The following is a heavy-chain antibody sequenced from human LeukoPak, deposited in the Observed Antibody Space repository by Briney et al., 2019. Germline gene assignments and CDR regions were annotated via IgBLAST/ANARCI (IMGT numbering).Heavy chain of an antibody. V-gene: IGHV3-23*01. CDR2: ISGSGGST. D-gene: IGHD6-6*01. Sequence: GGSLRLSCAASGFTFSSYAMSWVRQAPGKGLEWVSAISGSGGSTYYADSVKGRFTISRDNSKNTLYLQMNSLRAEDTALYYCAKDIAEYSSSFFDYWGQGTLVTVSS. J-gene: IGHJ4*02. CDR1: GFTFSSYA. CDR3: AKDIAEYSSSFFDY.